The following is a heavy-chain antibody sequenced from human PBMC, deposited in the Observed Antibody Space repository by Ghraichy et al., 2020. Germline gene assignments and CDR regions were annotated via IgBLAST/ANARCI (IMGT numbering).Heavy chain of an antibody. Sequence: SETLSLTCAVYGGSFSGYYWSWIRQPPGKGLEWIGEINHSGSTNYNPSLKSRVTISVDTSKNQFSLKLSSVTAADTAVYYCARGRITMVRGQSGWFDPWGPGTLVTVSS. D-gene: IGHD3-10*01. V-gene: IGHV4-34*01. CDR1: GGSFSGYY. J-gene: IGHJ5*02. CDR2: INHSGST. CDR3: ARGRITMVRGQSGWFDP.